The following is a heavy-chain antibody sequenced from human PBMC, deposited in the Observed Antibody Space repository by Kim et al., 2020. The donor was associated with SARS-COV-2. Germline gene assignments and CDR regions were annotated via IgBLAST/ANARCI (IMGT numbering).Heavy chain of an antibody. CDR3: ARQRVSVIVVRNWFDP. V-gene: IGHV4-39*01. Sequence: SETLSLTCTVSGGSISSSSYYWGWIRQPPGKGLEWIGSIYYSGSTYYNPSLKSRVTISVDTSKNQFSLKLSSVTAADTAVYYCARQRVSVIVVRNWFDPWGQGTLVTVSS. CDR1: GGSISSSSYY. J-gene: IGHJ5*02. CDR2: IYYSGST. D-gene: IGHD3-22*01.